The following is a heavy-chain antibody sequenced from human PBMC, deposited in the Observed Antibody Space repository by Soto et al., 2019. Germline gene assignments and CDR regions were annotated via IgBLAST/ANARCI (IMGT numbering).Heavy chain of an antibody. Sequence: GSLRPXWSGSGFTFSRYCIIWVLQPAGNGLEWVANIKQDGSEKYYVDSVKGRFTISRDNAKNSLYLQMNSLRAEDRAVYYCAREAIAARLRPLFDYWGQGTLVTVSS. V-gene: IGHV3-7*01. CDR2: IKQDGSEK. J-gene: IGHJ4*02. D-gene: IGHD6-6*01. CDR1: GFTFSRYC. CDR3: AREAIAARLRPLFDY.